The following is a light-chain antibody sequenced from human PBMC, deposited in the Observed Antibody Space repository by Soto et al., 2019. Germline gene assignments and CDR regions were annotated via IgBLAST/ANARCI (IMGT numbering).Light chain of an antibody. CDR1: QSVSSSY. CDR3: QQYGSSPET. CDR2: GAS. V-gene: IGKV3-20*01. Sequence: EIVLTQSPGTLSLSPGERASLSCRASQSVSSSYLACYQQKPGQAPRLLIYGASSRATGIPDRFSGSGSGTDFTLTISRLEPEDFAVYYCQQYGSSPETFGHGTKVDI. J-gene: IGKJ1*01.